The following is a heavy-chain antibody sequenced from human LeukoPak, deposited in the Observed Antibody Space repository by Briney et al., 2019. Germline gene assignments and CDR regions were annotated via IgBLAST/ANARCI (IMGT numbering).Heavy chain of an antibody. D-gene: IGHD3-22*01. CDR3: ARGDYYDSSGCLSWFDP. J-gene: IGHJ5*02. CDR2: INHSGST. Sequence: PSETLSLTCAVYGGSFSGYYWSWIRQPPGKGLEWIGEINHSGSTNYNPSLKSRVTISVDTSKNQFSLKLSSVTAADTAVYYCARGDYYDSSGCLSWFDPWGQGTLVTVSS. V-gene: IGHV4-34*01. CDR1: GGSFSGYY.